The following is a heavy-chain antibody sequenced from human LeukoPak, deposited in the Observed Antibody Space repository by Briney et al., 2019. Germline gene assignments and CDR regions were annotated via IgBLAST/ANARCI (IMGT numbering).Heavy chain of an antibody. V-gene: IGHV1-8*01. J-gene: IGHJ6*03. CDR1: GYTFTSFD. CDR3: ARGFSGSSVFSYYYYYMDV. Sequence: ASVKVSCKASGYTFTSFDISWVRQATGQGLEWMGWMNPNSGSTGYAQKFQGRVTMTRNTSISSAYMELSSLRSEDTAVYYCARGFSGSSVFSYYYYYMDVWGKGTTVTVSS. CDR2: MNPNSGST. D-gene: IGHD1-26*01.